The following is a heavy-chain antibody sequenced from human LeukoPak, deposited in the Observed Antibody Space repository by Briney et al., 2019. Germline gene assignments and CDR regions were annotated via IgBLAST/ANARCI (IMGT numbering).Heavy chain of an antibody. V-gene: IGHV3-23*01. J-gene: IGHJ4*02. CDR1: GFTFSSYA. CDR2: TSGSGGST. D-gene: IGHD2-8*01. CDR3: ARDSRRYCTNGVCQGGDY. Sequence: GGSLRLSCAASGFTFSSYAMSWVRQAPGKGLEWVSATSGSGGSTYYADSVKGRFTISRDNSKNTLYLQMNSLRAEDTAVHYCARDSRRYCTNGVCQGGDYWGQGTLVTVSS.